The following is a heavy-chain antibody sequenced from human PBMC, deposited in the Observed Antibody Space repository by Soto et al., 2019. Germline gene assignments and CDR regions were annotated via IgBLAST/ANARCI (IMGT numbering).Heavy chain of an antibody. J-gene: IGHJ3*02. V-gene: IGHV3-21*01. CDR1: GFTFSSYA. Sequence: GGSLRLSCAASGFTFSSYAMSWVRQAPGKGLEWVSAISGSSSYIYYADSVKGRFTISRDNAKNSLYLQMNSLRAEDTAVYYCASLRYFDWLGPDAFDIWGQGTMVTVSS. CDR2: ISGSSSYI. CDR3: ASLRYFDWLGPDAFDI. D-gene: IGHD3-9*01.